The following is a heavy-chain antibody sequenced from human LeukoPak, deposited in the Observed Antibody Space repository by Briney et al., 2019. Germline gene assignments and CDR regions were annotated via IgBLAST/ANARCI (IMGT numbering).Heavy chain of an antibody. J-gene: IGHJ4*02. CDR1: GFMFSDFY. V-gene: IGHV3-11*05. Sequence: GGSLRLSWAGSGFMFSDFYINWIRQSPGKGLEWLAYISPDGSYTTYGDSVKGRFVISRDNAKNSVSLQMNSLRVEDTAVYFCASDQVSGVFDYWGQGARVTVS. CDR3: ASDQVSGVFDY. CDR2: ISPDGSYT. D-gene: IGHD5/OR15-5a*01.